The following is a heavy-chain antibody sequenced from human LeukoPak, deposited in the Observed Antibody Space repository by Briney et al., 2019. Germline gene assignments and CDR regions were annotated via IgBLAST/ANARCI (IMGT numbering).Heavy chain of an antibody. J-gene: IGHJ6*03. Sequence: AGGSLRLSCAASGFTFSSYSMNWVRQAPGKGLEWVSYISSSSSTIYYADSVKGRFTISRDNAKNSLYLQMNSLRAEDTAVYYCARVSEFYYYMDVWGKGTTVTVSS. V-gene: IGHV3-48*04. CDR2: ISSSSSTI. CDR3: ARVSEFYYYMDV. CDR1: GFTFSSYS.